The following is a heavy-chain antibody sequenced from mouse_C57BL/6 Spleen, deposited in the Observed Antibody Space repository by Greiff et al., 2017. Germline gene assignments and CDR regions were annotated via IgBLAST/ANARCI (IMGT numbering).Heavy chain of an antibody. V-gene: IGHV1-22*01. J-gene: IGHJ3*01. CDR3: ARDSNHGFVFAY. CDR1: GYTFTDYN. CDR2: INPNNGGT. D-gene: IGHD2-5*01. Sequence: VQLQQSGPELVKPGASVKMSCKASGYTFTDYNMHWVKQSHGKSLEWIGYINPNNGGTSYNQKFKGKATLTVNKSSSTAYMELRSLTSEDSAVYYCARDSNHGFVFAYWGQGILVTVSA.